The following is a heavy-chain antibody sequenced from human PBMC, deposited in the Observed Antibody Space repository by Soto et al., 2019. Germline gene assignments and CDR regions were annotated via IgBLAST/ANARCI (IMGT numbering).Heavy chain of an antibody. Sequence: QVQLVESGGGVVQPGRSLRLSCAASGFTFSSYGMHWVRQAPGKGLEWVAVISYDGSNKYYADSVKGRFTISRDNSKNTLYLQMNSLRAEDTAVYYCAKSKTETDYYGMDVW. CDR2: ISYDGSNK. CDR3: AKSKTETDYYGMDV. V-gene: IGHV3-30*18. J-gene: IGHJ6*01. D-gene: IGHD1-1*01. CDR1: GFTFSSYG.